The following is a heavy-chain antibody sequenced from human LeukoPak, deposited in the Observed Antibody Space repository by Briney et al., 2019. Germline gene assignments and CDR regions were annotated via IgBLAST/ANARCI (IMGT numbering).Heavy chain of an antibody. V-gene: IGHV4-59*01. CDR1: SDFISRYY. CDR2: VYDRGGT. Sequence: SETLSLTCTVSSDFISRYYWSWIRQSPGKGLEWIGYVYDRGGTNYNPSLKSRAIISADTSKNQFSLKVTSVTAADTAVYYCARASDSGDWHLGYWGQGTLVTVSS. J-gene: IGHJ4*02. CDR3: ARASDSGDWHLGY. D-gene: IGHD2-21*02.